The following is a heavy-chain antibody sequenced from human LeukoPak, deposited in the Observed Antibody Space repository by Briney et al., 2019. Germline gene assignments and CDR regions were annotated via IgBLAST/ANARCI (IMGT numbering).Heavy chain of an antibody. CDR2: VWYDGSNE. J-gene: IGHJ4*02. D-gene: IGHD6-19*01. Sequence: GRSLRLSCAASGVTFSNCAMHWVRQAPGKGLEWVAVVWYDGSNEYYADSVKGRSTISRDNSKDTLYLQMNSLRAEDTAVYYCVRDRYSSSSGGSFDYWGQGTLVTVSS. CDR3: VRDRYSSSSGGSFDY. CDR1: GVTFSNCA. V-gene: IGHV3-33*01.